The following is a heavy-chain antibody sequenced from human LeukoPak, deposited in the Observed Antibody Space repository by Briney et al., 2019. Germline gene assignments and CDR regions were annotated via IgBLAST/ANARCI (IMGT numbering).Heavy chain of an antibody. J-gene: IGHJ5*02. CDR2: MSYDGSNK. V-gene: IGHV3-30*18. Sequence: GRSLRLSCTASGFIFSSYGMHWVRQAPGMGLEWVAVMSYDGSNKFYADSVKGRFTISRDNSKNTLYLQMNSLRVDDTAVYHCAKERGTTTWFDSWGQGTLVTVSS. D-gene: IGHD2-2*01. CDR1: GFIFSSYG. CDR3: AKERGTTTWFDS.